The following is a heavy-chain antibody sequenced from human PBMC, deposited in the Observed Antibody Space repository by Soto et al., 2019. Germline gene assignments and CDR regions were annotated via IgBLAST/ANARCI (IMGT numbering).Heavy chain of an antibody. CDR2: IIPILGIA. J-gene: IGHJ6*03. Sequence: ASVKVSCKASGGTFSSYTISWVRQAPGQGLEWMGRIIPILGIANYAQKFQGRVTITADKSTSTAYMELSSLRSEDTAVYYCARDHCSSTSCYSYCYYYMDVWGKGTTVTVSS. D-gene: IGHD2-2*02. CDR1: GGTFSSYT. V-gene: IGHV1-69*04. CDR3: ARDHCSSTSCYSYCYYYMDV.